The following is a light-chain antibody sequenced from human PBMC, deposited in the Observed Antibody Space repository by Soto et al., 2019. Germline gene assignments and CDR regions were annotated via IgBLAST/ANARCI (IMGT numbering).Light chain of an antibody. J-gene: IGLJ2*01. CDR3: AAWDDSLRGVI. V-gene: IGLV1-47*01. CDR2: RNN. Sequence: QAVVTQPPSASGTPGQRVTISCSGGSSNIGYSYVYWYQQVPGTAPKLLIQRNNQRPSGVPDRFSGSKSGTSAYLAISGLRSEDEADYFCAAWDDSLRGVIFGGGTNLTVL. CDR1: SSNIGYSY.